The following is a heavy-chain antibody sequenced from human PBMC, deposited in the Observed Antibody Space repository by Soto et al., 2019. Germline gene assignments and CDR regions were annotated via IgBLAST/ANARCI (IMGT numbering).Heavy chain of an antibody. CDR2: INPSGGST. Sequence: ASVKVSCKASGYTFTSYYMHWVRQAPGQGLEWMGIINPSGGSTSYAQKFQGRVTMTRDTSTSTVYVELSSLRSEDTAVYYCARDVSSSWYWVGDYYYGMDVWGQGTTVTVSS. D-gene: IGHD6-13*01. V-gene: IGHV1-46*01. J-gene: IGHJ6*02. CDR3: ARDVSSSWYWVGDYYYGMDV. CDR1: GYTFTSYY.